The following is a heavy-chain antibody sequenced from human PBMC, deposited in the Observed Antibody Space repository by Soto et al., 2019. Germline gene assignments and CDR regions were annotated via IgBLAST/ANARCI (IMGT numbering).Heavy chain of an antibody. CDR3: ARGYCSSTSCQYYFDF. D-gene: IGHD2-2*01. J-gene: IGHJ4*02. V-gene: IGHV1-3*01. CDR2: INGGNGDT. Sequence: ASVKVSCKASGYTFTGYAIHWVRQAPGQRHEWMGWINGGNGDTKYSQKFQGRVTITRDTSASIAYMELTSLGSEDTAVYHCARGYCSSTSCQYYFDFWGQGTLVTVSS. CDR1: GYTFTGYA.